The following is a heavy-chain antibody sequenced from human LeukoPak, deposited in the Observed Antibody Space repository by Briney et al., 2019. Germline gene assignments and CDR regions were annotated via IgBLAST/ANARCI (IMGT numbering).Heavy chain of an antibody. D-gene: IGHD2-2*02. CDR2: MNPNSGNS. J-gene: IGHJ4*02. CDR3: ARGTPYCSRASCYNY. Sequence: ASVKVSCKASGYTFTSYGISWVRQAPGQGLEWMGWMNPNSGNSGYAQKFQGRVTMTRDTSISTAYMELINLRSDDTAVYYCARGTPYCSRASCYNYWGQGSLVTVSS. V-gene: IGHV1-8*02. CDR1: GYTFTSYG.